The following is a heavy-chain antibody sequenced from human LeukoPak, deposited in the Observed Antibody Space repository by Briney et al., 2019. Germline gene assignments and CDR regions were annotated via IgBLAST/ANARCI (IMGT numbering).Heavy chain of an antibody. CDR3: ASDFGGSDDY. Sequence: GGSLRLSCAASGFTFSRYWMHWVRQAPGKGLVWVSRMNEDGTRRDYADSVKGRFTIFRDNYKNTLYLLMNSLGPDDTAVYFCASDFGGSDDYWGQGTLVTVSS. J-gene: IGHJ4*02. D-gene: IGHD2-15*01. CDR1: GFTFSRYW. CDR2: MNEDGTRR. V-gene: IGHV3-74*01.